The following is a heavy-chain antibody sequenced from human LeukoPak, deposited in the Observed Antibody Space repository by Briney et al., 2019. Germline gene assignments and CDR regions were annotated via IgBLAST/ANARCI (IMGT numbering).Heavy chain of an antibody. V-gene: IGHV3-30*18. CDR2: ISYDGSNK. Sequence: GGSLRLSCAASGFTCSSYGMHWVRQAPGKGLEWVAVISYDGSNKYYADSVKGRFTISRDNSKNTLYLQMNSLRAEDTAVYYCAKVGVAGTSRYFDYWGQGTLVTVSS. CDR3: AKVGVAGTSRYFDY. CDR1: GFTCSSYG. D-gene: IGHD6-19*01. J-gene: IGHJ4*02.